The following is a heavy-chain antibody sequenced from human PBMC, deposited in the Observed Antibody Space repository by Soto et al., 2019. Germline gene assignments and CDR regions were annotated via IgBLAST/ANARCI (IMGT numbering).Heavy chain of an antibody. Sequence: KTSETLSLTCAVYGGSFSGYYWSWIRQPPGKGLEWIGEINHSGSTNYNPSLKSRVTTSVDTSKNQFSLKLSSATAADTAVYYCARGQGIFGRRSPFFDYWGQGTLVTVSS. CDR3: ARGQGIFGRRSPFFDY. CDR1: GGSFSGYY. D-gene: IGHD3-3*02. V-gene: IGHV4-34*01. CDR2: INHSGST. J-gene: IGHJ4*02.